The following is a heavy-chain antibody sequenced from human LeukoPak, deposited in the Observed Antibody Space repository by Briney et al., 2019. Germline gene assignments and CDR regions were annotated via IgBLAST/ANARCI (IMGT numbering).Heavy chain of an antibody. V-gene: IGHV4-59*01. Sequence: SETLSLTCIVSRGSISSYYWSWIRQPPGKGLEWIGYLYHGGSTNYNPSLRSRGTISVDTSKNHFSLNLSSVTAADTAMYYCARGRHYYDSSGYPYNWFDPGGQGTLVTVSS. CDR3: ARGRHYYDSSGYPYNWFDP. CDR1: RGSISSYY. D-gene: IGHD3-22*01. J-gene: IGHJ5*02. CDR2: LYHGGST.